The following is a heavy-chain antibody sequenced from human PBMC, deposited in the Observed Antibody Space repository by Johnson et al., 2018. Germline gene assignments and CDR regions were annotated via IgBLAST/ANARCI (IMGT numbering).Heavy chain of an antibody. D-gene: IGHD4-17*01. Sequence: VQLQESGGGVVRPGGSLRLSCAASGFTLSTYWMTWVRQAPGKGLEWVANIKEDGSEKYYVDSVTGRFTISRDNAKNSLYLPMNSLRAEDTAVYYCGSDKVSYDYGDYVYYYDDMDVWGKGTTVTVSS. J-gene: IGHJ6*03. CDR3: GSDKVSYDYGDYVYYYDDMDV. CDR1: GFTLSTYW. CDR2: IKEDGSEK. V-gene: IGHV3-7*01.